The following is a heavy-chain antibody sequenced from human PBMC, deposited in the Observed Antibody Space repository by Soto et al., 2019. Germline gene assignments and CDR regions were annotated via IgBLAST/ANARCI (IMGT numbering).Heavy chain of an antibody. CDR3: AKFSGSGSYYSPRAQAPFDY. J-gene: IGHJ4*02. CDR2: INAGNGNT. D-gene: IGHD3-10*01. CDR1: GYTFTGYA. V-gene: IGHV1-3*01. Sequence: ASVKVSCKASGYTFTGYAMHWVRQAPGQRLEWMGWINAGNGNTKYSQKFQGRVTITRDTSASTAYMELNSLRAEDTALYYCAKFSGSGSYYSPRAQAPFDYWGQGTLVTVSS.